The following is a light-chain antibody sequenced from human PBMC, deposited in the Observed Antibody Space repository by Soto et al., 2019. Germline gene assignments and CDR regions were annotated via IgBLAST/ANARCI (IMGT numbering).Light chain of an antibody. Sequence: SDITSQSLLHSNGYNYLDWYLQKPGQSPQLLIYLGSNRASGVPDRFSGSGSGTDFTLKISRVEAEDVGVYYCMQALQTPLTFGGGTKVDIK. CDR1: QSLLHSNGYNY. CDR3: MQALQTPLT. J-gene: IGKJ4*01. CDR2: LGS. V-gene: IGKV2-28*01.